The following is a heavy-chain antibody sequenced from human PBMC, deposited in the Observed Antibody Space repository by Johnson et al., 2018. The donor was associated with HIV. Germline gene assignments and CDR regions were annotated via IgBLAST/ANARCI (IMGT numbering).Heavy chain of an antibody. CDR1: GFTFDDHA. V-gene: IGHV3-43D*03. CDR3: AKGGDTTGYESFDI. CDR2: ISWDGGST. J-gene: IGHJ3*02. Sequence: EVQLLESGGVVVQPGGSLTLSCAASGFTFDDHAMHWVRQAPGKGLEWVSLISWDGGSTYYGASVKGRFTVSRDNSKNSLYLQMNSLRTEDTALYYCAKGGDTTGYESFDIWGQGTMVTVSA. D-gene: IGHD1-26*01.